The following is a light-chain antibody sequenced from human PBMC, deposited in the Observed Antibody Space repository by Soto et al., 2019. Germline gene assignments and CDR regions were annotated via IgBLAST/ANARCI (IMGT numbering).Light chain of an antibody. J-gene: IGKJ5*01. CDR2: DAS. Sequence: EIVLTQSPGTLSLSPGERATLSCMASQSVSSYLPWYHHKPGQAPRLVIFDASTRPTVIPKRFRGRGYGPDLTLTIPSPEPDDFAVYYCQEYDGAPSITLRLGPRMQI. CDR1: QSVSSY. CDR3: QEYDGAPSIT. V-gene: IGKV3-20*01.